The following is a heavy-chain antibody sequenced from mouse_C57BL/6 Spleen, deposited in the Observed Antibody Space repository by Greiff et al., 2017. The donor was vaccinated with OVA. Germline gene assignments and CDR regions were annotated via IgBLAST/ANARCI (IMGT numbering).Heavy chain of an antibody. CDR1: GYTFTEYT. CDR2: FYPGSGSI. D-gene: IGHD1-1*01. CDR3: GGDEERWPDYYGSSWFAY. Sequence: QVQLQQSGAELVKPGASVKLSCKASGYTFTEYTIHWVKQRSGQGLEWIGWFYPGSGSIKYNEKFKDKGIFTADKSSSTVYMALSRLTYEDSAVYYCGGDEERWPDYYGSSWFAYWGQGTLVTVSA. V-gene: IGHV1-62-2*01. J-gene: IGHJ3*01.